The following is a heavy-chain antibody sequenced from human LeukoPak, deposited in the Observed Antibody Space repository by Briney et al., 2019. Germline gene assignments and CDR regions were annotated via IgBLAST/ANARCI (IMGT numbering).Heavy chain of an antibody. D-gene: IGHD3-3*01. CDR2: ISGSGGST. CDR1: GFTFSSYA. V-gene: IGHV3-23*01. Sequence: SGGSLRLSCAASGFTFSSYAMSWVRQAPGKGLEWVSAISGSGGSTYYADSVKGRFTISRDNSKNTLYLQMNSLRAEDTAVYYCAKSDYYDFWSGYSDYWGQGTLVTVSS. CDR3: AKSDYYDFWSGYSDY. J-gene: IGHJ4*02.